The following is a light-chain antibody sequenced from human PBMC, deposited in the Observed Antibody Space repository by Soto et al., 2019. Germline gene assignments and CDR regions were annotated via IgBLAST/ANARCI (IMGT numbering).Light chain of an antibody. V-gene: IGLV2-14*01. CDR2: EVS. CDR3: SSYTSSSTPYV. CDR1: SSDVGGYNY. J-gene: IGLJ1*01. Sequence: QSALTQPASVSGSPGQSITISCTRTSSDVGGYNYVSWYQQHPGKAPKLVIYEVSNRPSGVSHRFSGSKSDNTASLTISGLQAEDEADYYCSSYTSSSTPYVFGTGTKVTVL.